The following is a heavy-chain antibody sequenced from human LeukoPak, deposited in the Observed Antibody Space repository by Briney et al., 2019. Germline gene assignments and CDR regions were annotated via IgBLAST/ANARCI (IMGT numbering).Heavy chain of an antibody. CDR3: ANYGSGSYRFDP. CDR2: ISYSGTT. Sequence: SETLSLTCTVSGGSISSGGFYWGWIRQHPGKGLEWIGYISYSGTTYYNPSLKSRVAISVDTSKNLFSLKLSSVTAADTAVYYCANYGSGSYRFDPWGQGTLVTVSS. CDR1: GGSISSGGFY. J-gene: IGHJ5*02. D-gene: IGHD3-10*01. V-gene: IGHV4-31*03.